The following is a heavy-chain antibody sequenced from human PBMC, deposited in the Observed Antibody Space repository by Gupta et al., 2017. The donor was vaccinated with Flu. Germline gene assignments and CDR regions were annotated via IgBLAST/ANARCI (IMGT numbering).Heavy chain of an antibody. Sequence: VQLVESGGGSVQPGGSLRLSCVASGITLCSHDMSCVRQAPGRRLEWVSFISPCANIYYGDPVRGRFTISRDNAKNSLYLQMSGLRDEDTAVYYCARGHWDNWGQGTLVTVSS. CDR1: GITLCSHD. CDR2: ISPCANI. J-gene: IGHJ4*01. CDR3: ARGHWDN. V-gene: IGHV3-48*03.